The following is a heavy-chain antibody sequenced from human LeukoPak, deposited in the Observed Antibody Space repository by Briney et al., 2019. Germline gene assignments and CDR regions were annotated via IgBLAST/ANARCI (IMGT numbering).Heavy chain of an antibody. D-gene: IGHD2-2*01. Sequence: SETLSLTCTVSGGSISSYYWSWIRQPPGKGLERIGHIYYSGSTNYNPSLKSRVTISVDTSKNQFSLKLSSVTAADTAVYYCARELGYCSSTSCLGNWFDPWGQGTLVTVSS. CDR1: GGSISSYY. J-gene: IGHJ5*02. CDR3: ARELGYCSSTSCLGNWFDP. V-gene: IGHV4-59*01. CDR2: IYYSGST.